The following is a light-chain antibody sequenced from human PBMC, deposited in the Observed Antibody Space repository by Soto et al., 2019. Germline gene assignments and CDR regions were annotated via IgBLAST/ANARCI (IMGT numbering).Light chain of an antibody. CDR2: AVS. Sequence: QSALTQPASVSGSPGQSITISCSGTSSDVGSYDHVAWYQQFPGKTPKLMIYAVSNRPSGVSNRFSGSKSGNTASLTISGLQAEDEADYYCISYTGSSTSYVFGTGTKLTGL. V-gene: IGLV2-14*01. CDR1: SSDVGSYDH. CDR3: ISYTGSSTSYV. J-gene: IGLJ1*01.